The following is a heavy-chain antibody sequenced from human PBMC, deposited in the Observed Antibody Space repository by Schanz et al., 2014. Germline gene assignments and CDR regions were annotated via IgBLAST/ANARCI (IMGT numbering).Heavy chain of an antibody. V-gene: IGHV3-30*09. D-gene: IGHD3-22*01. CDR2: ISYDGSNK. CDR3: ATGRADSKFGSEYFLY. Sequence: QVQLVESGGGVVQPGRSLRLSCAASRFTFSSYTMHWVRQAPGKGLEWVALISYDGSNKYYADSVKGRFAISRENSKNTMFLQMISLRPEDAAVYYFATGRADSKFGSEYFLYWGQGTLVTVSS. J-gene: IGHJ1*01. CDR1: RFTFSSYT.